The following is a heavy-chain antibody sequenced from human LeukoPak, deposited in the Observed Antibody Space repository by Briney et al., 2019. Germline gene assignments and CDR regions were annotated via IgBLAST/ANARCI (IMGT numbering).Heavy chain of an antibody. Sequence: GGSLRLSCAASGFTFSSYAMSWVRQTPGKGLECVSAISGSGGSIYYADSVKGRFTISRDNSKNTLYLQMNSLRAEDTAVYYCAREADSSSSDFYYYMDVWGKGTTVTVSS. V-gene: IGHV3-23*01. CDR3: AREADSSSSDFYYYMDV. D-gene: IGHD6-6*01. CDR1: GFTFSSYA. CDR2: ISGSGGSI. J-gene: IGHJ6*03.